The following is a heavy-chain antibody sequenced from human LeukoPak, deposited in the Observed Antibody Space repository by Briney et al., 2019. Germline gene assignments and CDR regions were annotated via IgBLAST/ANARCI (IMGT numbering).Heavy chain of an antibody. CDR1: GFTFSSYA. V-gene: IGHV3-30-3*01. CDR3: ARRRSGGSCCYMDV. D-gene: IGHD2-15*01. CDR2: ISYDGSNK. Sequence: QPGGSLRLSCAASGFTFSSYAMHWVRQAPGKGLEWVAVISYDGSNKYYADSVKGRFTISRDNSKNSLYLQMNSLRAEDTAVYYCARRRSGGSCCYMDVWGKGTTVTVSS. J-gene: IGHJ6*03.